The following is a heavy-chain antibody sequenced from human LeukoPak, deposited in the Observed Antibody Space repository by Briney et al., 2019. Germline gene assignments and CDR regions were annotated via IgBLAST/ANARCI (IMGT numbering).Heavy chain of an antibody. D-gene: IGHD1-26*01. Sequence: SQTLSLTCTVSGGSISSGGYYWSWLRQHPGKGLEWLGYIYYGGSTYYNPSLKSRVTISVDTSKNQFSLKLSSVTAADTAVYYCARDGDSGSYRPLFDYWGQGTLVTVSS. CDR3: ARDGDSGSYRPLFDY. V-gene: IGHV4-31*03. CDR1: GGSISSGGYY. J-gene: IGHJ4*02. CDR2: IYYGGST.